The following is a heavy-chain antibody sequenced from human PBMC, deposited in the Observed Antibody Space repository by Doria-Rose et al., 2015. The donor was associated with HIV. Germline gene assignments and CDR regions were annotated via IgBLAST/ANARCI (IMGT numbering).Heavy chain of an antibody. Sequence: SGPVLVKPTETLTLTCTVSGVSLSSPGMGVSWIRQPPGKALEWLAHIFSDDERSYTTSLKSTLTISRGTSKSQVVLTMTDMDPVDTATYYCARIKSSRWYHKYYFDFWGQGTLVIVSA. CDR3: ARIKSSRWYHKYYFDF. J-gene: IGHJ4*02. CDR2: IFSDDER. CDR1: GVSLSSPGMG. V-gene: IGHV2-26*01. D-gene: IGHD6-13*01.